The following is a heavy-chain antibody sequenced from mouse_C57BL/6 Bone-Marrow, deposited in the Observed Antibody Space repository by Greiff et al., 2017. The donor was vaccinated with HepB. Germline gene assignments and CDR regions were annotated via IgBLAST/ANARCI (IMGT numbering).Heavy chain of an antibody. D-gene: IGHD4-1*01. CDR3: ARWGAGTAWFAY. CDR1: GYTFTSYG. CDR2: IYPRSGNT. J-gene: IGHJ3*01. Sequence: LQESGAELARPGASVKLSCKASGYTFTSYGISWVKQRTGQGLEWIGEIYPRSGNTYYNEKFKGKATLTADKSSSTAYMELRSLTSEDSAVYFCARWGAGTAWFAYWGQGTLVTVSA. V-gene: IGHV1-81*01.